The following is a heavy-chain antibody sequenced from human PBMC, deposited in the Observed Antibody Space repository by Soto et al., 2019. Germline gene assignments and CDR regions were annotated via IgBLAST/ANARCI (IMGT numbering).Heavy chain of an antibody. CDR2: INSDGSNT. CDR1: GFTFSTYW. CDR3: AIHGYNNGGVQH. V-gene: IGHV3-74*01. J-gene: IGHJ1*01. Sequence: GGSLRLSCAASGFTFSTYWMHWVRQAPGKGLVWVSRINSDGSNTNYADSVKGRFTISRDNAKNTLYLQMNSLRAEDTAVYYCAIHGYNNGGVQHWGQGTLVS. D-gene: IGHD4-4*01.